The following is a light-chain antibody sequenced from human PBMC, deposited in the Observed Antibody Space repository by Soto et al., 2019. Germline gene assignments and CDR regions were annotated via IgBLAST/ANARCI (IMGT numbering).Light chain of an antibody. V-gene: IGKV3-11*01. CDR1: QRVISF. CDR3: QQHSNWPKIT. J-gene: IGKJ5*01. CDR2: DAS. Sequence: EIVLTQSPATLSLSPVERATLSCRASQRVISFLAWYQQKPGQAPRLLIYDASNRATGIPARFSGSGSGTDFTHTISSLEPEDFAVYYCQQHSNWPKITFGQGTRLEIK.